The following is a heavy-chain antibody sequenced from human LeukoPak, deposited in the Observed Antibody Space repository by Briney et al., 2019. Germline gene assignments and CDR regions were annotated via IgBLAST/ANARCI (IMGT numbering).Heavy chain of an antibody. J-gene: IGHJ3*02. CDR2: IGTAGDT. V-gene: IGHV3-13*01. D-gene: IGHD3-3*01. Sequence: GGSLRLSCAASGFTFSSYDMHWVRQATGKGLEWVSAIGTAGDTYYPGSVKGRFTISRENAKNSLYLQMNSLRAGDTAVYYCARGYTYYDFWSGYFAFDIWGQGTMVTVSS. CDR1: GFTFSSYD. CDR3: ARGYTYYDFWSGYFAFDI.